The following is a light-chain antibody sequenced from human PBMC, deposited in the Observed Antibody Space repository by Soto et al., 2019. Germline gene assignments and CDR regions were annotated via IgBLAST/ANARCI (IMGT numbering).Light chain of an antibody. J-gene: IGKJ4*01. Sequence: EILVTQSPSALSLSPGERATLSCRASQSVSSYLAWYQQKPGQAPRLLIYDASNRATGIPARFSGSGSGTDFTLTISSLEPEDFAVYYCQQRSNWPFFGGGTKVDIK. CDR2: DAS. CDR3: QQRSNWPF. V-gene: IGKV3-11*01. CDR1: QSVSSY.